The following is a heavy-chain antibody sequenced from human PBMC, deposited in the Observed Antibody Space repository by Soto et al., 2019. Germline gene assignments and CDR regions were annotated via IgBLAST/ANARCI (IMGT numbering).Heavy chain of an antibody. CDR1: GYTFTGHY. CDR3: ARGDSGYYFYYFDY. V-gene: IGHV1-2*04. D-gene: IGHD3-22*01. Sequence: ASVKVSCKASGYTFTGHYMHWVRQAPGQGLEWMGWINPNSGGTNYAQKFQGWVTMTRDTSISTAYMELSRLRSDDTAVYYCARGDSGYYFYYFDYWGQGTLVTVS. J-gene: IGHJ4*02. CDR2: INPNSGGT.